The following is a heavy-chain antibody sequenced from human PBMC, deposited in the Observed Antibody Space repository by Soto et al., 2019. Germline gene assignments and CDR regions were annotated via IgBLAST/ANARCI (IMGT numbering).Heavy chain of an antibody. D-gene: IGHD6-13*01. V-gene: IGHV1-18*04. CDR2: ISAYNGNT. J-gene: IGHJ6*02. CDR3: VRASAGGSSWYMITYYYYGMDV. Sequence: ASVKVSCKASGYTFTSYGISWVRQAPGQGLEWMGWISAYNGNTNYAQKLQGRVTMTTDTSTSTAYMELRSLRSDDTAVYYCVRASAGGSSWYMITYYYYGMDVWGQGTTVTVSS. CDR1: GYTFTSYG.